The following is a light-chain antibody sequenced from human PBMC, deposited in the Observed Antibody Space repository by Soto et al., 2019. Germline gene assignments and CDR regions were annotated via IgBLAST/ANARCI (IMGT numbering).Light chain of an antibody. V-gene: IGKV4-1*01. CDR3: QQYFGIPLT. J-gene: IGKJ4*01. Sequence: DIVMTQSPDSLAVSLGERATINCKSSRSLLHGSNNENCLAWYQQRPGQPPKLLFYWASTRQSGVPERFSGSGSETDFTLTISSLRAEDVAVYYCQQYFGIPLTFGGGTKVEIK. CDR2: WAS. CDR1: RSLLHGSNNENC.